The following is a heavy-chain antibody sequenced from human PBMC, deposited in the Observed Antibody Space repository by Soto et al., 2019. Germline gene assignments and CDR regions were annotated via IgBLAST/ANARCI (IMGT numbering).Heavy chain of an antibody. J-gene: IGHJ4*02. Sequence: QVQLVQSGAEEKKPGASVKVSCKASGYTFTSYAMHWVRQAPGQRLEWMGWINAGNGNTKYSQKFQGRVTITRDTSASTAYMELRSLRSEDTAVYYCARDLGYGSWLSWGQVYWGQGTLVTVSS. D-gene: IGHD3-10*01. CDR1: GYTFTSYA. CDR2: INAGNGNT. V-gene: IGHV1-3*05. CDR3: ARDLGYGSWLSWGQVY.